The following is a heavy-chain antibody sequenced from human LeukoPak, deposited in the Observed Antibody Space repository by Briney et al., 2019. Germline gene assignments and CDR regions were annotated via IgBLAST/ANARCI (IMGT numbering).Heavy chain of an antibody. Sequence: SETLSLTCTVSGGSISCYYWSWIRQPPGKGLEWSGYIYHSGSTNYNPSLKSRLTIAVDTSKNKFSLKLSSVRVADTAVYYCARGIAVAGPFDYWGQGTLVTVSS. CDR3: ARGIAVAGPFDY. V-gene: IGHV4-59*01. CDR1: GGSISCYY. J-gene: IGHJ4*02. CDR2: IYHSGST. D-gene: IGHD6-19*01.